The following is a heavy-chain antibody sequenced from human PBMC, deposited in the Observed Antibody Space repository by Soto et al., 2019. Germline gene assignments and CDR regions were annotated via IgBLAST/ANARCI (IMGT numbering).Heavy chain of an antibody. D-gene: IGHD3-3*01. CDR1: GFTFSTYS. CDR2: ISSGSGTI. Sequence: PGGSLRLSCAASGFTFSTYSMNWVRQAPGKGLEWVSYISSGSGTIYYADSVKGRFTMSRDNAKNSLYLQMSSLRDEDTAVYYCARVHYYVWSGNYAAPFFDYWSRGPWAPSPQ. CDR3: ARVHYYVWSGNYAAPFFDY. V-gene: IGHV3-48*02. J-gene: IGHJ4*02.